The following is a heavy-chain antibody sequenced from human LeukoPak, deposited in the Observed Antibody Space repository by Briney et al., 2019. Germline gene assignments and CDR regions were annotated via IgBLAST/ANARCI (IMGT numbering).Heavy chain of an antibody. CDR2: ITYNSGTI. V-gene: IGHV3-48*02. CDR1: GFTFSSYA. Sequence: GGSLRLSCAFSGFTFSSYAMNWVRQAPGKGLEWVSYITYNSGTIFYADSVKGRFTISRDNAKDSLYLQMSSLRDEDTAVYYCARDSGYSYADDYWGQGTLVTVSS. CDR3: ARDSGYSYADDY. D-gene: IGHD5-18*01. J-gene: IGHJ4*02.